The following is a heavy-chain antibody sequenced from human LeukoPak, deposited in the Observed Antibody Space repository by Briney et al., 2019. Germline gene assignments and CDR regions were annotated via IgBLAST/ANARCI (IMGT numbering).Heavy chain of an antibody. CDR3: ARYSSSWYSSWFDP. D-gene: IGHD6-13*01. CDR1: GYSISSGYY. CDR2: ISYSGST. Sequence: PSETLSLTCTVSGYSISSGYYWGWIRQPPGKGLEWIGSISYSGSTPYNPSLTSRVTISVDTSKNQFSLKLSSVTAADTAVYYCARYSSSWYSSWFDPWGQGTLVTVSS. V-gene: IGHV4-38-2*02. J-gene: IGHJ5*02.